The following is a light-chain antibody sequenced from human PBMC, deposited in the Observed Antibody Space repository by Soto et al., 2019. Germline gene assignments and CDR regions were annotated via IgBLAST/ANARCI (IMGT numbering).Light chain of an antibody. CDR1: SSDVGSYNY. J-gene: IGLJ2*01. CDR2: EVS. CDR3: SSYTSSTTVI. Sequence: QSALTQPASVSGSPGQSITISCTGTSSDVGSYNYVSWYQQHPGKAPKVMIYEVSSRPSGVSNRFSGSKSGNTASLTISGLQAEDEADYYCSSYTSSTTVIFGGGTKVTVL. V-gene: IGLV2-14*01.